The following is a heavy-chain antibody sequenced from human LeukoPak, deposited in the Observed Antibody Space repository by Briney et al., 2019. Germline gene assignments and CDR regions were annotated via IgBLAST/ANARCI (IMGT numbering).Heavy chain of an antibody. Sequence: SETLSLTCAVYGGSFRGYYGSWIRQPPGKGLELMGEINHSGSTNYNPSLKSRVTISVDTSKNQFSLKLSSVTAADTAVYYCARHLYYYGSGSFWFDPWGQGTLVTVSS. D-gene: IGHD3-10*01. CDR3: ARHLYYYGSGSFWFDP. V-gene: IGHV4-34*01. CDR2: INHSGST. J-gene: IGHJ5*02. CDR1: GGSFRGYY.